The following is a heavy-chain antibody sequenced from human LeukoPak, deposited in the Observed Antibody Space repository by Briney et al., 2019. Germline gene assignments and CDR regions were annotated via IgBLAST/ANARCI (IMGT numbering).Heavy chain of an antibody. D-gene: IGHD6-19*01. CDR2: ISYDGSNK. J-gene: IGHJ4*02. Sequence: GGSLRLSCAASGFTFSSYAMHWVRQAPGKGLEWVAVISYDGSNKYYADSVKGRFTISRDNSKNTLYLQMNSLGAEDTAVYYCARSDSSGWLDYWGQGTLVTVSS. CDR1: GFTFSSYA. CDR3: ARSDSSGWLDY. V-gene: IGHV3-30-3*01.